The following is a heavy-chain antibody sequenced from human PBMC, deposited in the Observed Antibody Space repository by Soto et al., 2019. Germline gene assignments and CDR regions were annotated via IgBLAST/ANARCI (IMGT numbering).Heavy chain of an antibody. J-gene: IGHJ4*02. CDR1: GFTFSSYS. CDR2: IGSARDYI. CDR3: PRWVGSGTYSPTYFDY. V-gene: IGHV3-21*01. Sequence: EVQLVESGGGLVKPGGSLRLSCAASGFTFSSYSMNWVRQAPGKGLEWVSSIGSARDYIYYAESVKGRFTISRDNAKNSLYLQMNSLRAEDTAVYYCPRWVGSGTYSPTYFDYWGQGTLVTVSS. D-gene: IGHD3-10*01.